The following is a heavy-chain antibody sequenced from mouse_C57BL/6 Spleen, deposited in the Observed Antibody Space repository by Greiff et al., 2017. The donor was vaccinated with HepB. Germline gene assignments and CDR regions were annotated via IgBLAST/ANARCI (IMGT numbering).Heavy chain of an antibody. V-gene: IGHV1-55*01. CDR3: ARRGLITTVGEDY. CDR1: GYTFTSYW. D-gene: IGHD1-1*01. CDR2: IYPGSGST. Sequence: VQLQQPGAELVKPGASVKMSCKASGYTFTSYWITWVKQRPGQGLEWIGDIYPGSGSTNYNEKFKSKATLTVDTSSSTAYMQLSSLTSEDSAVYYCARRGLITTVGEDYWGQGTTLTVSS. J-gene: IGHJ2*01.